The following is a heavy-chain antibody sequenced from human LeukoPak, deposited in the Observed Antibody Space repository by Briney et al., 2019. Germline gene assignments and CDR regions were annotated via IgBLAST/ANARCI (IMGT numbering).Heavy chain of an antibody. D-gene: IGHD3-9*01. J-gene: IGHJ6*03. CDR2: IYYSGST. CDR3: AKGPNYDILTGSTYYYYYMDV. Sequence: PSETPSLTCTVSGGSISSYYWSWIRQPPGKGLEWIGYIYYSGSTNYSPSLKSRVTISVDTSKNQFSLKLSSVTAADTAVYYCAKGPNYDILTGSTYYYYYMDVWGKGTTVTVSS. V-gene: IGHV4-59*01. CDR1: GGSISSYY.